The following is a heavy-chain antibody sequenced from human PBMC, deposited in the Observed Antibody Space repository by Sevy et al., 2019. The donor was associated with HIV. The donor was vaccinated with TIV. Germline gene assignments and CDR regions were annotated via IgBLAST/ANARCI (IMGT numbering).Heavy chain of an antibody. CDR1: GGSISSYY. V-gene: IGHV4-59*13. CDR2: IYYSGST. CDR3: ARDRGQWLVHYFDY. Sequence: SETLSLTCTVSGGSISSYYWSWIRQPPGKGLERIGYIYYSGSTNYNPSLKSRVTISVDTSKNQFSLKLSSVTAADTAVYYCARDRGQWLVHYFDYWGQGTLVTVSS. J-gene: IGHJ4*02. D-gene: IGHD6-19*01.